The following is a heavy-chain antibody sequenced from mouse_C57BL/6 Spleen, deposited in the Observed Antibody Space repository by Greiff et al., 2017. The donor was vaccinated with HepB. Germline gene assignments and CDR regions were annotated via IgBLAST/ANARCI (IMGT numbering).Heavy chain of an antibody. D-gene: IGHD2-4*01. CDR3: ARVYYDYEGGFDY. CDR2: ISSGSSTI. J-gene: IGHJ2*01. V-gene: IGHV5-17*01. CDR1: GFTFSDYG. Sequence: EVKLQESGGGLVKPGGSLKLSCAASGFTFSDYGMHWVRQAPEKGLEWVAYISSGSSTIYYADTVKGRFTISRDNAKNTLFLQMTSLRSEDTAMYYCARVYYDYEGGFDYWGQGTTLTVSS.